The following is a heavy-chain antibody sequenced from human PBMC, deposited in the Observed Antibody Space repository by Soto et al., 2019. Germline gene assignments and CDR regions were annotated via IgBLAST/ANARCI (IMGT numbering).Heavy chain of an antibody. CDR3: AREMKTYYYDSGGYGLFDY. CDR1: GYTFTSYG. D-gene: IGHD3-22*01. V-gene: IGHV1-18*01. Sequence: ASVKVSCKASGYTFTSYGISWVRQAPGQGLEWMGWISAYNGNTHYAQKLQGRVTMTTDTSTGTAYMELRSLRSDDTAVYYCAREMKTYYYDSGGYGLFDYWGQGTLVTVSS. J-gene: IGHJ4*02. CDR2: ISAYNGNT.